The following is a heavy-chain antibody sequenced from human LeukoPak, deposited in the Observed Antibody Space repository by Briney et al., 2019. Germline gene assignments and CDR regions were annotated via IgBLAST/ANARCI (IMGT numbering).Heavy chain of an antibody. V-gene: IGHV3-7*03. Sequence: GGSLKLSCAVSGFSINNYWMTWYRQAPGKGLECVAHIKGDASEKHYVDSVKGRFTISRDNAENSLYLQMNSLRADDTAVYYCARNKLAVGVYYFEYWGQGALVTVSS. CDR3: ARNKLAVGVYYFEY. D-gene: IGHD2-8*02. J-gene: IGHJ4*02. CDR1: GFSINNYW. CDR2: IKGDASEK.